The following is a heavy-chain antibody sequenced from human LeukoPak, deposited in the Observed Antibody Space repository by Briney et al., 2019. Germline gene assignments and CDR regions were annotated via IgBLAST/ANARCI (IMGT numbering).Heavy chain of an antibody. CDR1: GFTFINYA. V-gene: IGHV3-23*01. D-gene: IGHD4-23*01. CDR3: ARTTVVTPHY. J-gene: IGHJ4*02. Sequence: GGSLRLSCAASGFTFINYAMSWVRQAPGKGLEWVSGISSRGVRTYYADSVKGRFTISRDNAKNSLYLQMNSLRAEDTAVYYCARTTVVTPHYWGQGTLVTVSS. CDR2: ISSRGVRT.